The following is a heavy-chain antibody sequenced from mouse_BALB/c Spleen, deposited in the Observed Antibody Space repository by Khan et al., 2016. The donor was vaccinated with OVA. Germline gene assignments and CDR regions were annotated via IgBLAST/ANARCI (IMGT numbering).Heavy chain of an antibody. CDR1: GFTFSSYS. Sequence: EVELVESGGDLVKPGGSLKLSCAASGFTFSSYSMSLVRQTPDKRLEWVASISSGGDYTYYPDSVKGRFTISRDNAKNTLYLQMSDLKSEDTAMYYCADRLTGSFAYWGQGTLVTVSA. J-gene: IGHJ3*01. CDR3: ADRLTGSFAY. D-gene: IGHD4-1*01. V-gene: IGHV5-6*01. CDR2: ISSGGDYT.